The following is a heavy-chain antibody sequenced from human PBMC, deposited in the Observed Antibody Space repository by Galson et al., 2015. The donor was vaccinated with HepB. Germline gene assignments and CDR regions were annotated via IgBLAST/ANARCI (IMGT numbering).Heavy chain of an antibody. Sequence: SVKVSCKASGYTFTSYAMNWVRQAPGQGLEWMGWINTNTGNPTYAQGFTGRFVFSLDTSVSTAYLQISSLKAEDTAVYYCARSPPAVPAAINWFDPWGQGTLVTVSS. D-gene: IGHD2-2*02. CDR2: INTNTGNP. V-gene: IGHV7-4-1*02. CDR1: GYTFTSYA. CDR3: ARSPPAVPAAINWFDP. J-gene: IGHJ5*02.